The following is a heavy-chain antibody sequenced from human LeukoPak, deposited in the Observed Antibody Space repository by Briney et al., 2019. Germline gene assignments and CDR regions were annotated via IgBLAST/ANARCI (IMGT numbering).Heavy chain of an antibody. D-gene: IGHD6-6*01. CDR3: ARQADDSSSSLVYFDY. V-gene: IGHV4-59*08. CDR1: GGSISSHY. Sequence: SESLSLTCAVSGGSISSHYWSWIRQPPGKGLEWIGFIYYSGTTKYKPSLKSRVTISADTSKNQFSLKLSSVTAADTAVYYCARQADDSSSSLVYFDYWGQGTLVSVST. CDR2: IYYSGTT. J-gene: IGHJ4*02.